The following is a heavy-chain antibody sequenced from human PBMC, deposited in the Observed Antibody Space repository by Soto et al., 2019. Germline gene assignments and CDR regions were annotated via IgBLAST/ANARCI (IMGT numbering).Heavy chain of an antibody. CDR1: GFTFTGHY. V-gene: IGHV1-2*02. CDR2: INPNRGGT. Sequence: QVQLDQSGAEVQKPGASVKVSCKASGFTFTGHYIHWVRQAPGQGLAWMGWINPNRGGTSYAQQCQGRLTMTTDTASTTAYMELSRLSSDDTAFYYCAKSGRGVRPSLGDFDYWGQGTLVTVSA. D-gene: IGHD3-10*01. J-gene: IGHJ4*02. CDR3: AKSGRGVRPSLGDFDY.